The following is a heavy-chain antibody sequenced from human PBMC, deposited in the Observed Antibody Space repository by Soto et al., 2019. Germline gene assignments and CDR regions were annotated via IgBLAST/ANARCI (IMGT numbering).Heavy chain of an antibody. J-gene: IGHJ4*02. Sequence: QVQLEQSGAKVEKPGSSVKVSCKPSGGTFKSYVLNWVRQAPGQGLEWMGGIIPFLGSADYAQKFQDRVTITADESTSTAYLELSSLRSEDSAVYYCAGTQFDTSGYYPSGLELWGQGTLVTVAS. CDR2: IIPFLGSA. V-gene: IGHV1-69*01. CDR3: AGTQFDTSGYYPSGLEL. D-gene: IGHD3-22*01. CDR1: GGTFKSYV.